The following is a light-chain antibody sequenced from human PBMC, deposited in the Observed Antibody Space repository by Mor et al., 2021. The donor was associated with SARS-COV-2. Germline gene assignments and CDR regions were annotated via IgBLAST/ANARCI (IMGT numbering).Light chain of an antibody. CDR3: QQYYSTLIT. V-gene: IGKV4-1*01. J-gene: IGKJ5*01. Sequence: TINCKSSQSVLYSSNNKNYLAWYQQKPGQPPKLLIYWASTRESGVPDRFSGSGSGTDFTLTISSLQAEDVAVYYCQQYYSTLITFG. CDR1: QSVLYSSNNKNY. CDR2: WAS.